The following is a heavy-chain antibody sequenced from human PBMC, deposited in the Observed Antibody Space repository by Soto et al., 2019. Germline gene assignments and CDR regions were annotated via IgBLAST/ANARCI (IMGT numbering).Heavy chain of an antibody. CDR2: INPNSGGT. Sequence: ASVKVSCKASGYTFTGYYMHWVRQAPGQGLEWMGWINPNSGGTNYAQKFQGRVTMTRDTSISTAYMELSRRRSDDTAVYYCARVSWLIAVAGPRYFDYWGQGTLVTVSS. CDR1: GYTFTGYY. J-gene: IGHJ4*02. D-gene: IGHD6-19*01. CDR3: ARVSWLIAVAGPRYFDY. V-gene: IGHV1-2*02.